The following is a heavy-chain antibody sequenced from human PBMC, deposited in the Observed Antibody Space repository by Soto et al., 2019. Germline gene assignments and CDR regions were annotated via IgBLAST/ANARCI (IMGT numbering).Heavy chain of an antibody. D-gene: IGHD2-15*01. CDR1: GYSFISYW. J-gene: IGHJ3*02. Sequence: LKISCKTSGYSFISYWVAWVRQLPGKGLEWMGTFYPGDSTSTYSPSFQGQVTISVDKSISTAYLQLSSLKASDTAMYYCARIIGYCRNNDCSWTFDIWGQGTMVTISS. V-gene: IGHV5-51*01. CDR3: ARIIGYCRNNDCSWTFDI. CDR2: FYPGDSTS.